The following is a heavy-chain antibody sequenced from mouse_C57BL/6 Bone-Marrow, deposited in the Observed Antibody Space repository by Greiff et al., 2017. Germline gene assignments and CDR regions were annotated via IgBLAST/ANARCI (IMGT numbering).Heavy chain of an antibody. J-gene: IGHJ3*01. CDR3: ARDRGVQAWFAY. CDR2: ISDGGSYT. D-gene: IGHD3-1*01. V-gene: IGHV5-4*01. CDR1: GFTFSSYA. Sequence: EVKLMESGGGLVKPGGSLKLSCAASGFTFSSYAMSWVRQTPEKRLEWVATISDGGSYTYYPDNVKGRFTISRDNAKNNLYLQMSHLKSEDTAMYYCARDRGVQAWFAYWGQGTLVTVSA.